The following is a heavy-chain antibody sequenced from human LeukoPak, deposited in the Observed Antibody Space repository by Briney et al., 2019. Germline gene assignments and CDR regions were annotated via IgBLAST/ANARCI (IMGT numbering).Heavy chain of an antibody. CDR3: AREIRYCSGSKCYLFDY. CDR2: ISSSGSTI. J-gene: IGHJ4*02. CDR1: GFTFSSYE. Sequence: PGGSLRLSCAASGFTFSSYEMNWVRQAPGKGLEWVSYISSSGSTIYYADSVKGRFTISRDNAKNSLYLQMNSLRAEDTAVYYCAREIRYCSGSKCYLFDYWGQGTLATVSS. D-gene: IGHD2-15*01. V-gene: IGHV3-48*03.